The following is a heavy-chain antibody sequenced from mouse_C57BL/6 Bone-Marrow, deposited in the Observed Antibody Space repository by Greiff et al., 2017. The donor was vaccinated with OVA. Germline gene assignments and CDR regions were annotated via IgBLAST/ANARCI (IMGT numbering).Heavy chain of an antibody. V-gene: IGHV1-7*01. CDR2: INPSSGYT. J-gene: IGHJ4*01. CDR1: GYTFTSYW. D-gene: IGHD2-2*01. CDR3: ASGGYAKDYYAMDY. Sequence: LVESGAELAKPGASVKLSCKASGYTFTSYWMHWVKQRPGQGLEWIGYINPSSGYTKYNQKFKDKATLTADKSSSTAYMQLSSLTYEDSAVYDCASGGYAKDYYAMDYWGQGTSVTVSS.